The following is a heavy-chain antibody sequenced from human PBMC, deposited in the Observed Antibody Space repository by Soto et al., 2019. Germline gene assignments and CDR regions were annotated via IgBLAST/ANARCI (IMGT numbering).Heavy chain of an antibody. CDR3: AKWSYLDY. Sequence: DVRLAESGGGLVQPGGSLRLSCTTSGFSFASFAMTWVRQAPGKGLEWVATIRGSDGKTYYADSVKGRFSISRDTSRNTLYLQMNSLRVDDTAIYYCAKWSYLDYWGQGTRVTVSS. CDR2: IRGSDGKT. V-gene: IGHV3-23*04. D-gene: IGHD3-3*01. J-gene: IGHJ4*02. CDR1: GFSFASFA.